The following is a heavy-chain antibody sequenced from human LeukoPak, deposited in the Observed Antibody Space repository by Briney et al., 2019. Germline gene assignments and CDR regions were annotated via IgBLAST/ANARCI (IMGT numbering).Heavy chain of an antibody. CDR3: ARAPSEIGGYYPEYFRH. CDR2: IKSDGST. D-gene: IGHD3-22*01. J-gene: IGHJ1*01. V-gene: IGHV3-74*01. Sequence: QPGGSLRLSCAASGFTVSSYWMHWVRQAPGKGLVWVSRIKSDGSTNYADSVKGRFTISRDNAKNTLSLQMNSLRAKDTGVYYCARAPSEIGGYYPEYFRHWGQGTLVTVSS. CDR1: GFTVSSYW.